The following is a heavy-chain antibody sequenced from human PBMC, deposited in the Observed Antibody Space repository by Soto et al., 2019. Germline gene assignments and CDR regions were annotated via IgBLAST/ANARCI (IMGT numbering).Heavy chain of an antibody. V-gene: IGHV4-31*03. CDR3: ARGLGGYFDY. CDR1: GGSISCAGYY. J-gene: IGHJ4*02. Sequence: QVQLQESGPGLVKPSQTLSLTCTVSGGSISCAGYYWSWIRQHPGKVLEWIGYIYYSGSTYYKPSLKCRVTISVDTSKNQFALKLSCVTAAYTAVYYCARGLGGYFDYWGQGTLVTVSS. CDR2: IYYSGST. D-gene: IGHD3-16*01.